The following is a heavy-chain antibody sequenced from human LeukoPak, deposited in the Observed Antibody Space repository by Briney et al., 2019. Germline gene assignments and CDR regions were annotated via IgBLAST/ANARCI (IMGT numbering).Heavy chain of an antibody. CDR2: ISGSGGST. Sequence: GGSLRLSCAASGFTFGSYAMSWVRQAPGKGLEWVSAISGSGGSTYYADSVKGRFTISRDNSKNTLYLQMNSLRAEDTAVYYCAKGQSPVVAATLYFDYGGQGTLVTVSS. J-gene: IGHJ4*02. CDR3: AKGQSPVVAATLYFDY. CDR1: GFTFGSYA. V-gene: IGHV3-23*01. D-gene: IGHD2-15*01.